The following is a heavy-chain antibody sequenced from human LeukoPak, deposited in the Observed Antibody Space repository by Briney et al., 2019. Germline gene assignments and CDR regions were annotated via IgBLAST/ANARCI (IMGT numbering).Heavy chain of an antibody. V-gene: IGHV3-53*01. CDR2: IYTGGST. Sequence: GGSLRLSCAASGFIVSGNYMSWVRQAPGKGLEWVSVIYTGGSTYYADSVKGRLTISRDNSKNTLYLQMNSLRAEDTAVYYCARRKLLWGGMDVWGQGTTVTVSS. CDR1: GFIVSGNY. CDR3: ARRKLLWGGMDV. D-gene: IGHD3-10*01. J-gene: IGHJ6*02.